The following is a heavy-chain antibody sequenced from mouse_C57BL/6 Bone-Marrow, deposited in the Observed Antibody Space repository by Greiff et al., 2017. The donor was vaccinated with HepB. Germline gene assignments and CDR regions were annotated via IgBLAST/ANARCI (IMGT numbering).Heavy chain of an antibody. D-gene: IGHD2-4*01. V-gene: IGHV5-16*01. CDR1: GFTFSDYY. CDR2: INYDGSST. J-gene: IGHJ1*03. CDR3: ARERYDYPYWYFDV. Sequence: EVMLVESEGGLVQPGSSMKLSCTASGFTFSDYYMAWVRQVPEKGLEWVANINYDGSSTYYLDSLKSRFIISRDNAKNILYLQMSSLKSEDTATYYCARERYDYPYWYFDVWGTGTTVTVSS.